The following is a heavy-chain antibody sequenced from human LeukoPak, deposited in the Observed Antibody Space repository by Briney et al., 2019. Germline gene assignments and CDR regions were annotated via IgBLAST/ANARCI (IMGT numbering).Heavy chain of an antibody. CDR1: GFTFSYYS. Sequence: GGSLRLSCAASGFTFSYYSMNWVRQAPGKGLEWVSSITSSSIYTYYADSVKGRFTISRDNAKNSLYLQMNSLRAEDTALYYCASSGYSGYFERYCFDYWGQGTLVTVSS. CDR2: ITSSSIYT. D-gene: IGHD5-12*01. J-gene: IGHJ4*02. CDR3: ASSGYSGYFERYCFDY. V-gene: IGHV3-21*01.